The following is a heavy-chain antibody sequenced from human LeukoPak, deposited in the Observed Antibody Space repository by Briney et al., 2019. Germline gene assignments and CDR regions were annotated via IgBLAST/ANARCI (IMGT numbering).Heavy chain of an antibody. V-gene: IGHV1-18*01. CDR2: ISAYNGNT. CDR3: ARGSLGPAASLFDY. J-gene: IGHJ4*02. D-gene: IGHD2-2*01. Sequence: ASVKVSCKASGYTFTSYGISGVRQAPGQGLEWMGWISAYNGNTNYAQKLQGRVTMTTDTSTSTAYMELRSLRSDDTAVYYCARGSLGPAASLFDYWGQGTLVTVSS. CDR1: GYTFTSYG.